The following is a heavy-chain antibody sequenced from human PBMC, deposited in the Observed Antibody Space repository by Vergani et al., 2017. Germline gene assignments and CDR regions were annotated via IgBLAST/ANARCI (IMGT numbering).Heavy chain of an antibody. Sequence: EVQLVQSGAEVKKPGATMKISCKVSGYTFTDHYMHWVKQAPGKGLEWMGLVDPEDGETIYAEKFKGRVTIAADTSTDTAHLELSSLRSEDTAVYYCARPSSYCSGGSCYRYWGQGTLVTVSS. J-gene: IGHJ4*02. CDR2: VDPEDGET. V-gene: IGHV1-69-2*01. CDR1: GYTFTDHY. D-gene: IGHD2-15*01. CDR3: ARPSSYCSGGSCYRY.